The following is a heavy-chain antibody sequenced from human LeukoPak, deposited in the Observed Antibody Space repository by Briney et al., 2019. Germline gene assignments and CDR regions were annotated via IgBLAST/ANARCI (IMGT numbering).Heavy chain of an antibody. CDR1: GFTFSSCG. J-gene: IGHJ4*02. CDR3: ARGDLYGDYVILN. Sequence: GGSLRLSCAASGFTFSSCGMHWVRQAPGKGLEWVAVIWYDGSNKYYADSVKGRFTISRDNSKNTLHLQMNSLRDEDTAVYYCARGDLYGDYVILNWGQGTLVTVSS. CDR2: IWYDGSNK. V-gene: IGHV3-33*01. D-gene: IGHD4-17*01.